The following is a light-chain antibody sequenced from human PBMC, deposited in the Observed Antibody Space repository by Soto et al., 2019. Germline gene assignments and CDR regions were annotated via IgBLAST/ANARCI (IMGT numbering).Light chain of an antibody. Sequence: EIVLTQSPGTLSLSPGERATLSCRASQSGSGSYLAWYQQKPGQAPRLLISGASRRATGIPDRFSGSGSGTDFTLTITRLEPEDFAVYYCQQYVTSSPRTFGQGTKVEIK. J-gene: IGKJ1*01. V-gene: IGKV3-20*01. CDR3: QQYVTSSPRT. CDR2: GAS. CDR1: QSGSGSY.